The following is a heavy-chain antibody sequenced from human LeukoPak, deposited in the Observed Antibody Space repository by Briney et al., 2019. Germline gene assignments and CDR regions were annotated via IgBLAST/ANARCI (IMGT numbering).Heavy chain of an antibody. D-gene: IGHD1-26*01. CDR2: ISVSDDST. CDR1: GFTFSNYA. V-gene: IGHV3-23*01. J-gene: IGHJ4*02. Sequence: PGGSLRLSCAASGFTFSNYAMSWVRQAPGKGLECVSSISVSDDSTYYADSVKGRFTISRDNSKNTLYVQMNSLRAEDTAVYYCAPTLERVGATVLLDYWGQGTLVTVSS. CDR3: APTLERVGATVLLDY.